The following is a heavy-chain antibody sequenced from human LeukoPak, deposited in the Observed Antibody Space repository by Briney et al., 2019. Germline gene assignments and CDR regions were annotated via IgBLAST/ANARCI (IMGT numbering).Heavy chain of an antibody. CDR2: VSDSGII. V-gene: IGHV4-59*08. Sequence: PSETLSLTCTVSGGSIRNFYWSWIRQPPGKGLEWIGYVSDSGIISYHPSLKSRVTILIYTSKNQFSLKLTSVTAADTAVYYCARLRSWQLGVDYWGQGTLVTVSS. CDR3: ARLRSWQLGVDY. CDR1: GGSIRNFY. J-gene: IGHJ4*02. D-gene: IGHD6-13*01.